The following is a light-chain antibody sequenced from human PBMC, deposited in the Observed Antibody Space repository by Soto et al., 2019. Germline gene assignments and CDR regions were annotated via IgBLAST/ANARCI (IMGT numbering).Light chain of an antibody. CDR1: SSDIGNYNY. Sequence: QSVLTQPASVSGSPGQSITISCTGTSSDIGNYNYVSWYQQHPGKAPKLMIYEVNNRPSGVSNRFSGSKSGNTASLTISGLQAEDEADYYCSSYTSTSTRVFGGGTQLTVL. CDR2: EVN. V-gene: IGLV2-14*01. J-gene: IGLJ3*02. CDR3: SSYTSTSTRV.